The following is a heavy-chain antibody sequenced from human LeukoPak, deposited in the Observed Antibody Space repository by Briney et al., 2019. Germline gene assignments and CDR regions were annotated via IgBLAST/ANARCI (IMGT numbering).Heavy chain of an antibody. V-gene: IGHV4-59*01. J-gene: IGHJ4*02. Sequence: SETLSLTCTVSGGSIGSYYWSWIRQPPGKGLEWIAYLFYSGSTDYNPSLESRVTISVDTSKNQFSLKLRSVTAADTAVYYCATVAVIRGVTYFDYWGQGTLVTVSS. D-gene: IGHD3-10*01. CDR1: GGSIGSYY. CDR3: ATVAVIRGVTYFDY. CDR2: LFYSGST.